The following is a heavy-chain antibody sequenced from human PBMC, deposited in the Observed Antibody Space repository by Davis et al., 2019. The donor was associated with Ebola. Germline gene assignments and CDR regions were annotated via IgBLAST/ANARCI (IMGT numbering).Heavy chain of an antibody. CDR1: GGSISSGGYS. D-gene: IGHD4-17*01. Sequence: MPSETLSLTCAVSGGSISSGGYSWSWIRQPPGKGLEWIGYIYYSGSTYYNPSLKSRVTISVDTSKNQFSLKLSSVTAADTAVYYCARAGTTVTTDYFDYWGQGILVSVSS. V-gene: IGHV4-30-4*07. CDR2: IYYSGST. CDR3: ARAGTTVTTDYFDY. J-gene: IGHJ4*02.